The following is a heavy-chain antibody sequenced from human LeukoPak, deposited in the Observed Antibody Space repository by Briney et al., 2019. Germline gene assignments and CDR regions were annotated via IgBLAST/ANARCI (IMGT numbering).Heavy chain of an antibody. V-gene: IGHV4-34*01. CDR3: ARGRITVVRGVRGWFDP. CDR1: GGSFSGYY. Sequence: SETLSLTCAVYGGSFSGYYWSWIRQPPGKGLEWIGEINHSGSTNYNPSLKSRVTISVDTSKNQFSLKLSSVTAADTAVYYCARGRITVVRGVRGWFDPWGQGTLVTVSS. D-gene: IGHD3-10*01. J-gene: IGHJ5*02. CDR2: INHSGST.